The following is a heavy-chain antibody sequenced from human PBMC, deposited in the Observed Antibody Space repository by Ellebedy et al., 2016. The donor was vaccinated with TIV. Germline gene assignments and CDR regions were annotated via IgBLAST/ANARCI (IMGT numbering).Heavy chain of an antibody. Sequence: GGSLRLSXAASGFTFSSYAMSWVRQAPGKGLEWVAVIWYDGSNKYYVDSVKGRFTISRDNSKNTLYLQMNSLRAEDTAVYYCAREDGLYFDYWGQGTLVTVSS. CDR1: GFTFSSYA. D-gene: IGHD5-24*01. V-gene: IGHV3-33*08. CDR3: AREDGLYFDY. CDR2: IWYDGSNK. J-gene: IGHJ4*02.